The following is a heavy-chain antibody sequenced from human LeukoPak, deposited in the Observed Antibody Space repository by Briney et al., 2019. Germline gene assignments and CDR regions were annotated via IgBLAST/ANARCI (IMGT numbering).Heavy chain of an antibody. CDR1: GGSFSGYY. J-gene: IGHJ5*02. V-gene: IGHV4-34*01. Sequence: PSETLSLTCAVYGGSFSGYYWGWIRQPPGKGLEWIGEINHSGSTNYNPSLKSRVTISVDTSKNQFSLKLSSVTAADTAVYYCARGPRIQLWLTSNWFDPWGQGTLVTVSS. CDR2: INHSGST. D-gene: IGHD5-18*01. CDR3: ARGPRIQLWLTSNWFDP.